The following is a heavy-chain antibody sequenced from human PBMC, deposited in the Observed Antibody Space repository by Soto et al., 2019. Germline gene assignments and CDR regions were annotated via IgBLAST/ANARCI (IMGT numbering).Heavy chain of an antibody. CDR3: AKNRGPEYSYGNDY. J-gene: IGHJ4*02. Sequence: QVHLEESGGGVVQPGRSLSLSCATSGFTFSSFAVHWVRQAPGKGLDWVALISSDGVNIHYAVSVKGRFTISRDNLRNTVDRQIDCLRHEDNALYYYAKNRGPEYSYGNDYWCQGSMVMVSS. D-gene: IGHD5-18*01. CDR2: ISSDGVNI. CDR1: GFTFSSFA. V-gene: IGHV3-30-3*02.